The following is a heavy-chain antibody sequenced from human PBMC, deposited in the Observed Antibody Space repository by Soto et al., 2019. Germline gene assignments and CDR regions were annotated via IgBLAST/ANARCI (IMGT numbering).Heavy chain of an antibody. J-gene: IGHJ6*02. CDR3: ARDGSQAAGSYYYYGMDV. D-gene: IGHD6-13*01. CDR2: IWYDGSNK. Sequence: QVQLVESGGGVVQPGRSLRLSCAASGFTFSSYGMHWVRQAPGKGLEWVAVIWYDGSNKYYADSVKGRFTISRDNSKNTLYLQMNSLRAEDTAVYYCARDGSQAAGSYYYYGMDVWGQGTTVTVSS. V-gene: IGHV3-33*01. CDR1: GFTFSSYG.